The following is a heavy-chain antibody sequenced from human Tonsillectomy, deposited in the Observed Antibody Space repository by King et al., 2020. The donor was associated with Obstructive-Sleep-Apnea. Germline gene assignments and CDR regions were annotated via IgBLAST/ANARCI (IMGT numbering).Heavy chain of an antibody. D-gene: IGHD6-6*01. CDR2: IHHSGST. Sequence: VQLPQWGAGLLKPSETLSLTCAVYGGSFSDYYWSWIRQPPGKGLEWIGEIHHSGSTNYNPSLESRVTISVDTSKNQFSLRLSSVAAADTAIYYCARRAMAARWLRVWGQGTMVTVSS. CDR3: ARRAMAARWLRV. CDR1: GGSFSDYY. V-gene: IGHV4-34*01. J-gene: IGHJ3*01.